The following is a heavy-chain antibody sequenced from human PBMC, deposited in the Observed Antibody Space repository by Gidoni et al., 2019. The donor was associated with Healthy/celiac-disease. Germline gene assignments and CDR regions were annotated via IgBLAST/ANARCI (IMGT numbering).Heavy chain of an antibody. V-gene: IGHV4-38-2*02. CDR1: GSSINSGYY. J-gene: IGHJ4*02. Sequence: VQLPESGPGLVKPSAALSLPCTVSGSSINSGYYWGWIQQPPGKGMEWIGSIYHTGRPHYNPSLKSRVTISVDTSKNQFSLKLSSVTAADTAVYYCAREGAYYDFWSGYTPPGDYWGQGTLVTVSS. CDR3: AREGAYYDFWSGYTPPGDY. CDR2: IYHTGRP. D-gene: IGHD3-3*01.